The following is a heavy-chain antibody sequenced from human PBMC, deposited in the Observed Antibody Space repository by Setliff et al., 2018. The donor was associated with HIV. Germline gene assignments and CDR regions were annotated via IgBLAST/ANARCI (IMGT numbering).Heavy chain of an antibody. CDR1: GGTFSSYA. V-gene: IGHV1-69*05. D-gene: IGHD4-17*01. CDR2: IIPIFGTA. J-gene: IGHJ3*02. Sequence: WASVKVSCKASGGTFSSYAISWVRQAPGQGLEWMGGIIPIFGTANYAQKFQGRVTITTDESTSTAYMELSSLRSEDTAAYYCARTVKGAFDIWGQGTMVTVSS. CDR3: ARTVKGAFDI.